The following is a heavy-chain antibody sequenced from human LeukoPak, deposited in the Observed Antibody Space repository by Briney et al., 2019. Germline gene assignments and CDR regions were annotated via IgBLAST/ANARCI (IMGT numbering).Heavy chain of an antibody. Sequence: SETLSLTCTVSGGSISSGSYYWSWIRQPAGKGLEWIGRIYTSGSTNYNPSLKSRVTISVDTSKNQFSLKLSSVTAADTAVYYCARLLSGSGWFTYFDYWGQGTLVTVSS. J-gene: IGHJ4*02. D-gene: IGHD6-19*01. CDR3: ARLLSGSGWFTYFDY. CDR1: GGSISSGSYY. CDR2: IYTSGST. V-gene: IGHV4-61*02.